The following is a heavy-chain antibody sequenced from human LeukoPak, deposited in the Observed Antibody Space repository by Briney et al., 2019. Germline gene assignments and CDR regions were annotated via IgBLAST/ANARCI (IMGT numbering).Heavy chain of an antibody. D-gene: IGHD1-26*01. V-gene: IGHV3-23*01. J-gene: IGHJ5*02. CDR1: GFTFRNFA. CDR3: AKDIELFMS. Sequence: GGSLRLSCAASGFTFRNFAMSWVRQAPGKGLEWVSGLSHGGTRTFYAASVKGRFTISRDDSNCTLFLQMDNLRVEDTATYYCAKDIELFMSWGQGTLVIVSS. CDR2: LSHGGTRT.